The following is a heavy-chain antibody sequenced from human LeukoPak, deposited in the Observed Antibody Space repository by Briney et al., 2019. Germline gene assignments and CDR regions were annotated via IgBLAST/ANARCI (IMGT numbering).Heavy chain of an antibody. CDR2: IYSDGRT. D-gene: IGHD3-22*01. CDR3: ARGLFLSGYLDAFDI. Sequence: PGGSLRLSCAASGFTFSDYYMSWIRQAPGKGLEWVSLIYSDGRTYYADSVKGRCTISRDGSKNTLYLQMNSLRVEDTAVYYCARGLFLSGYLDAFDIWGQGTVVTVSS. CDR1: GFTFSDYY. J-gene: IGHJ3*02. V-gene: IGHV3-53*01.